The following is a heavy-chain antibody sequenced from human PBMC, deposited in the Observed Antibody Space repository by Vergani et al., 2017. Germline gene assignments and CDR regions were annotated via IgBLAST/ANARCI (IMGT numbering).Heavy chain of an antibody. CDR2: ISAYNGNT. V-gene: IGHV1-18*01. J-gene: IGHJ6*03. D-gene: IGHD5-18*01. CDR1: GYTFTSYG. CDR3: ARMPKLWTHYYYYYIDI. Sequence: QVQLVQSGAEVKKPGASVKVSCKASGYTFTSYGISWVRQAPGQGLEWMGWISAYNGNTNYAQKLQGRVTMTTDTSTSTAYMELRSLRSDDTAVYYCARMPKLWTHYYYYYIDIWGKGTTVTVSS.